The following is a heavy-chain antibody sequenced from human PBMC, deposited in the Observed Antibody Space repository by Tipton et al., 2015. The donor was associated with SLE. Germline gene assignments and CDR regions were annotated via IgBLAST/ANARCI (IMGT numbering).Heavy chain of an antibody. D-gene: IGHD6-13*01. CDR1: CGSISSYY. CDR2: IYTSGST. Sequence: GLVKPSETLSLTCTVSCGSISSYYWGWIRQPPGKGLEWIGYIYTSGSTNYNPSLKSRVTISVDTSKNQLSLKLSSVTAADTAVYYCARDRAAARPYYFDYWGQGTLVTVSS. V-gene: IGHV4-4*08. CDR3: ARDRAAARPYYFDY. J-gene: IGHJ4*02.